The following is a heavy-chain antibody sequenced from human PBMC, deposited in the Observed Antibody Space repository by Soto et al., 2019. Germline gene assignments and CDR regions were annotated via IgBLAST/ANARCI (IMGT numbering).Heavy chain of an antibody. J-gene: IGHJ4*02. CDR2: FDPEDGET. CDR1: GYTLTELS. V-gene: IGHV1-24*01. CDR3: ATAHCSGGSCYPFDY. D-gene: IGHD2-15*01. Sequence: ASVKVSCKVSGYTLTELSMHWVRQAPGKGLEWMGGFDPEDGETIYAQKFQGRVTMTEDTSTDTAYMELSSPRSEDTAVYYCATAHCSGGSCYPFDYWGQGTLVTVSS.